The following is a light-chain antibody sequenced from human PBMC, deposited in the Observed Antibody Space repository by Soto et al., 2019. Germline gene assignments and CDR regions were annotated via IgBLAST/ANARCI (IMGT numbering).Light chain of an antibody. CDR2: NNN. CDR3: AAWDDSLNGL. V-gene: IGLV1-44*01. J-gene: IGLJ2*01. Sequence: QAVVTQPPSASGTPGQRVTISCSGSSSNIGSNPVNWYQQLPGTAPKLLIYNNNQRPSGVPDRFSGSKSGPSASLAISGLQSEDEADYYCAAWDDSLNGLFGGGTKLTVL. CDR1: SSNIGSNP.